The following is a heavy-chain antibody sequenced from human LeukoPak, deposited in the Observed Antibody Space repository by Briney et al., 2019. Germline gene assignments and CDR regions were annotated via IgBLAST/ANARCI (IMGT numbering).Heavy chain of an antibody. Sequence: PGGSLRLSCAASGFTFSRYSMNWVRQAPGKGLEWVSYISSSSSTVYYADSLKGRFTISRDNAKNSLYLQMNSLRDEDTAVHYCARAQTYYGSGSYLYWGQGTLVTVSS. D-gene: IGHD3-10*01. CDR3: ARAQTYYGSGSYLY. V-gene: IGHV3-48*02. CDR1: GFTFSRYS. CDR2: ISSSSSTV. J-gene: IGHJ4*02.